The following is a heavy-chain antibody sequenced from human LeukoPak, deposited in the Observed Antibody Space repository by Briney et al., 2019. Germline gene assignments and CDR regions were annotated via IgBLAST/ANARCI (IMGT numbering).Heavy chain of an antibody. CDR1: GYSFTSYW. V-gene: IGHV5-51*01. D-gene: IGHD3-10*01. CDR2: IYLGDSDT. J-gene: IGHJ6*03. Sequence: GESLKISCKGSGYSFTSYWIGWVRQMPGKGLEWMGIIYLGDSDTRYSPSFQGQVTISADKSISTAYLQWSSLKASDSAMYYCARWDGYYGSGSPYYYMDVWGKGTTVTVSS. CDR3: ARWDGYYGSGSPYYYMDV.